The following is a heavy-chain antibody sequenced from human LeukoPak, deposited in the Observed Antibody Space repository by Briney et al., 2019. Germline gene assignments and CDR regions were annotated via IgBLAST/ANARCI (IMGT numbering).Heavy chain of an antibody. Sequence: GGSLRLSCAASGFTFSNYWMLWVRQAPGKGLVWVSRINGGGGSTAYADSVKGRFTISRDSAKNALYLQMNSLRADDTAVYYCARGGVAGTFDYWGQGTLVTVSS. CDR2: INGGGGST. D-gene: IGHD6-19*01. CDR3: ARGGVAGTFDY. V-gene: IGHV3-74*01. CDR1: GFTFSNYW. J-gene: IGHJ4*02.